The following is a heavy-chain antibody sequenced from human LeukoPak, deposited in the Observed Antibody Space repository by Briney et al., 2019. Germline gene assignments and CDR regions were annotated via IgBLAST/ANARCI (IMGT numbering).Heavy chain of an antibody. CDR2: VYSGGFT. D-gene: IGHD3-22*01. CDR3: ARVSRGNYDSSGYSD. Sequence: PGGSLRLSCTVSGFSVTNNYMSWVRQAPGKGLEWVAVVYSGGFTNYADSVEGRFTPSRDSSKNTLFLQMNTLKVEDTAVYYCARVSRGNYDSSGYSDWGQGTQVIVSS. CDR1: GFSVTNNY. J-gene: IGHJ4*02. V-gene: IGHV3-53*01.